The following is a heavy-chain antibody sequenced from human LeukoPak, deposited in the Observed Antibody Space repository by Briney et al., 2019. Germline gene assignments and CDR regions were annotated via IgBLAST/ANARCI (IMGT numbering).Heavy chain of an antibody. D-gene: IGHD5-24*01. Sequence: PSETLSLTCTVSGGSISSGSYYWSWIRQPPGKGLEWIGYIYYSGSTIHNPSLETRVTKSVDTSKSQFSLKLSSVTAADTAVYYCAGHKRWLPFPDAFDLWGQRTMVTVSS. V-gene: IGHV4-61*01. CDR1: GGSISSGSYY. CDR3: AGHKRWLPFPDAFDL. J-gene: IGHJ3*01. CDR2: IYYSGST.